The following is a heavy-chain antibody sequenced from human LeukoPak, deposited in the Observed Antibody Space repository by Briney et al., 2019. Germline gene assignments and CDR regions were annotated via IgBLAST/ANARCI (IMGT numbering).Heavy chain of an antibody. Sequence: SETLSLTCTVSGGSINSYYWSWIRQPAGKGLEWIGRIHTTGSTIYNPSLKSRVTMSVDTSNNQLFLRLSSVTAADTAVYYCAAFYHDSSGYYPDDYWGQGTLVTVSS. V-gene: IGHV4-4*07. J-gene: IGHJ4*02. CDR1: GGSINSYY. CDR2: IHTTGST. CDR3: AAFYHDSSGYYPDDY. D-gene: IGHD3-22*01.